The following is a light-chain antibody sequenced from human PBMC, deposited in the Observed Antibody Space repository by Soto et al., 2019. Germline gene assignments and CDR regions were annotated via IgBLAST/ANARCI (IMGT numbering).Light chain of an antibody. CDR3: QQFNNWPHT. CDR1: QSVNQK. J-gene: IGKJ2*01. V-gene: IGKV3-15*01. CDR2: VAS. Sequence: VLTQSPATLCVWQEDRATRSCRASQSVNQKLGWYQQKPGQAPRLLIYVASYRATGIPARFSGSGSGTEYTLNISNLQAEDFAVYYCQQFNNWPHTFGQGT.